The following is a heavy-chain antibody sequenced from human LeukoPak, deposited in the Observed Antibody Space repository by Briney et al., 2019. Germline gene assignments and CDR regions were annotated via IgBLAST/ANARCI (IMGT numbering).Heavy chain of an antibody. CDR2: ISTSGTAI. V-gene: IGHV3-48*03. J-gene: IGHJ5*02. CDR3: AREGSSGEFDL. D-gene: IGHD2-15*01. Sequence: GGSLRLSCAASGFTFSTYEMNWVRQAPGKGLEWASYISTSGTAIYYADSVKGRFTISRDNAKNSLFLQLNGLRAEDTALYYCAREGSSGEFDLWGQGTLVTVSS. CDR1: GFTFSTYE.